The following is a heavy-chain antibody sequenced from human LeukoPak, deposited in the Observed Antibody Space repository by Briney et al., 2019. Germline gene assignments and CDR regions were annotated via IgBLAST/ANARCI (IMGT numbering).Heavy chain of an antibody. J-gene: IGHJ4*02. V-gene: IGHV3-23*01. D-gene: IGHD3-10*01. CDR3: AGSYYSSY. CDR2: ISGSGGST. CDR1: GGSFSGYY. Sequence: ETLSLTCAVYGGSFSGYYWSWIRQPPGKGLEWVSAISGSGGSTYYADSVKGRFTISRDNSKNTLYLQMNSLRAEDTAVYYCAGSYYSSYWGQGTLVTVSS.